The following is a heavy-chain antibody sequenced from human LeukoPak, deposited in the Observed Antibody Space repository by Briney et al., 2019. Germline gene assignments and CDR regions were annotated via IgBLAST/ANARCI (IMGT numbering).Heavy chain of an antibody. V-gene: IGHV3-30*04. CDR2: ISYDGSNK. D-gene: IGHD3-9*01. CDR1: GFTFSSYA. CDR3: ARGDILTGYLGTIDY. Sequence: GGSLRLSCAASGFTFSSYAMHWVRQAPGKGLEWVAVISYDGSNKYYADSVKGRFTISRDNSKNTLYLQMNSLRAEDTAVYYCARGDILTGYLGTIDYWGQGTLVTVSS. J-gene: IGHJ4*02.